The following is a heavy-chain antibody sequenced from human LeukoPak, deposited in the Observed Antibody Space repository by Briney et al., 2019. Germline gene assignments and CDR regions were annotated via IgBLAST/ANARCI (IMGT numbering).Heavy chain of an antibody. J-gene: IGHJ4*02. V-gene: IGHV4-39*07. D-gene: IGHD2-15*01. CDR3: ARDRASGDHRGGDFDY. CDR1: GGSISSSSYY. CDR2: IYYSGST. Sequence: SETLSLTCTVSGGSISSSSYYWGWIRQPPGKGLEWIGSIYYSGSTYYNPSLKSRVTISVDTSKNQFSLRLNSVTAADTAMYYCARDRASGDHRGGDFDYWGQGTLVTVSS.